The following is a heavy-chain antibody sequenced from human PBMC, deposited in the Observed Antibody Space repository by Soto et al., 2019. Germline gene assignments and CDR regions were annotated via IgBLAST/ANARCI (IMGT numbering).Heavy chain of an antibody. J-gene: IGHJ4*02. V-gene: IGHV4-39*01. CDR3: ARLGAQVYYDILTGYPPHCDY. CDR2: IYYSGST. D-gene: IGHD3-9*01. Sequence: SETLSLTCTVSGGSISSSSYYWGWIRQPPGKGLEWIGSIYYSGSTYYNPSLKSRVTISVDTSKNQFSLKLSSVTAADTAVYYCARLGAQVYYDILTGYPPHCDYWGQRTLVTVSS. CDR1: GGSISSSSYY.